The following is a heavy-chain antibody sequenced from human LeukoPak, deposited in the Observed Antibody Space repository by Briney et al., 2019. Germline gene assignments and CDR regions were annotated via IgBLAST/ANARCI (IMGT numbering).Heavy chain of an antibody. D-gene: IGHD2-2*01. CDR1: GYTFTSYA. J-gene: IGHJ5*02. CDR2: INAGNGNT. V-gene: IGHV1-3*01. Sequence: ASVKVSCKASGYTFTSYAMHWVRQAPGQRLEWMGWINAGNGNTKYSQKFQGRVTITRGTSASTAYMELSSLRSEDTAVYYCARDRGIVVPSNWFDPWGQGTLVTVSS. CDR3: ARDRGIVVPSNWFDP.